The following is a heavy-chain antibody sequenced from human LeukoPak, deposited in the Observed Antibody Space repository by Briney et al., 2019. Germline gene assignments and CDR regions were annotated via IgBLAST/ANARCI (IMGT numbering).Heavy chain of an antibody. J-gene: IGHJ5*02. CDR2: INGDGSST. CDR3: AKGGTTVVDH. Sequence: GGSLRLSCGATGFTISSYWMHWVRQAPGKGLVWVSRINGDGSSTTYADSVKGRFTISRDNAKNTLYLQMNSLRAEDTAVYYRAKGGTTVVDHWGQGTLVTVSS. CDR1: GFTISSYW. D-gene: IGHD4-23*01. V-gene: IGHV3-74*03.